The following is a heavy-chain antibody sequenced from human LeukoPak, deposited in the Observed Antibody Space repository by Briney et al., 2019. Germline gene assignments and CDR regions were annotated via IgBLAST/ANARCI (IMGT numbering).Heavy chain of an antibody. V-gene: IGHV4-39*01. CDR1: GGSISSSSSY. D-gene: IGHD5-24*01. CDR3: ARHRSGWLQSSFDY. J-gene: IGHJ4*02. Sequence: SETLSLTCSVSGGSISSSSSYWGWIRQPPGKGLEWLGSIYYSGSSFDNPALKSRVTISVDTSKNQFSLKLSSVTAADTAVYYCARHRSGWLQSSFDYWGQGTLVTASS. CDR2: IYYSGSS.